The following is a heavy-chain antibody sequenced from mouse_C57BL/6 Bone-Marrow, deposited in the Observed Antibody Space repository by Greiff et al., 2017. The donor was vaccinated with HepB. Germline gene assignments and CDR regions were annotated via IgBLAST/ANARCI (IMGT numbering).Heavy chain of an antibody. CDR3: ARHGGGSPFDY. J-gene: IGHJ2*01. D-gene: IGHD1-1*01. CDR1: GFTFSDYG. Sequence: DVKLVESGGGLVQPGGSLKLSCAASGFTFSDYGMAWVRQAPRKGPEWVAFISNLAYSIYYADTVTGRFTISRENAKNTLYLEMSSLRSEDTAMYYCARHGGGSPFDYWGKGTTLTVSS. CDR2: ISNLAYSI. V-gene: IGHV5-15*01.